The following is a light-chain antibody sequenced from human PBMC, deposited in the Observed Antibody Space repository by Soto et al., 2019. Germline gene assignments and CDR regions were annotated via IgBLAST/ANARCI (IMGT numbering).Light chain of an antibody. J-gene: IGKJ5*01. CDR3: QQSFSTPT. CDR1: QDINRW. CDR2: AAS. Sequence: DIEMTQSPSSVSASVGDRVTITCRASQDINRWLAWYQQKPGKGPGLLIYAASTLQSGVPSRFSGSGSGTDFTLTISGLQSEDFATYYCQQSFSTPTFGQGTRLEIK. V-gene: IGKV1-12*01.